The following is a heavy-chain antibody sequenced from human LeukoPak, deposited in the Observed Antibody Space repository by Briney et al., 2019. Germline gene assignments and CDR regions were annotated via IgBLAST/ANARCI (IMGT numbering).Heavy chain of an antibody. CDR1: GYTFTRYA. D-gene: IGHD2-21*02. CDR2: IIPIFGTA. CDR3: ARDWTYCGGDCYSGFDY. J-gene: IGHJ4*02. V-gene: IGHV1-69*13. Sequence: GASVKVSCKASGYTFTRYAMNWLRQAPGQGLEWMGGIIPIFGTANYAQKFQGRVTITADESTSTAYMELSSLRSEDTAVYYCARDWTYCGGDCYSGFDYWGQGTLVTVSS.